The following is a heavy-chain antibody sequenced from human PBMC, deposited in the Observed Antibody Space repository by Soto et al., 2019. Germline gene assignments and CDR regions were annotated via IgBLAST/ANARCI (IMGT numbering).Heavy chain of an antibody. Sequence: PSETLSLTCTVSGGSVSTSSDYWGWIRQPPGRGLEWIGTVYYTGSTYYNPSLKSRVTISVDTSKNQFSLKLSSVTAADTAVYYCVSSPSSRWYYSGMDVWGQGTTVTVSS. CDR1: GGSVSTSSDY. CDR3: VSSPSSRWYYSGMDV. CDR2: VYYTGST. D-gene: IGHD6-13*01. J-gene: IGHJ6*02. V-gene: IGHV4-39*01.